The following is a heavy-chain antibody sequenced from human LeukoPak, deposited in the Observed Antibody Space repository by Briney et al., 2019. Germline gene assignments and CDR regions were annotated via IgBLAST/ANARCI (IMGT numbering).Heavy chain of an antibody. CDR2: ISGSGDNT. J-gene: IGHJ4*02. Sequence: GGSLRLSCAASGFTFSSYAMSWVRQAPGKGLEWVSGISGSGDNTYYADSVKGRFTISRDNSKNTLYLQMNSLRAEDTAVYYCAKDTAIVGATTWNYWGQGTLVTVSS. V-gene: IGHV3-23*01. D-gene: IGHD1-26*01. CDR1: GFTFSSYA. CDR3: AKDTAIVGATTWNY.